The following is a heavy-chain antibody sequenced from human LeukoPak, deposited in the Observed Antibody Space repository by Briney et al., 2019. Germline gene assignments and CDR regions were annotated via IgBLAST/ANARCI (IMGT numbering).Heavy chain of an antibody. CDR1: GYTFTGYY. J-gene: IGHJ4*02. D-gene: IGHD6-19*01. Sequence: GASVKVSCKASGYTFTGYYMHRVRQAPGQGLEWMGWINPNSGGTNYAQKFQGRVTMTRDTSISTAYMELSSLRSEDTAVYYCARVHSGLHFDYWGQGTLVTVSS. CDR2: INPNSGGT. CDR3: ARVHSGLHFDY. V-gene: IGHV1-2*02.